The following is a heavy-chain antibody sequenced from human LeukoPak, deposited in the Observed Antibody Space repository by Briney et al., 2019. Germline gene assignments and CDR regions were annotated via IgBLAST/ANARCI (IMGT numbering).Heavy chain of an antibody. Sequence: SETLSLTCGVSGGSISGTNWWSWVRQPPGQGLEWIGEVHLSGATNYNPSLESRVSMSIDKSKNHLSLEVTSVTAADTAIYYCTRESGAFSPFGFWGQGTLLTVSS. D-gene: IGHD1-26*01. V-gene: IGHV4-4*02. J-gene: IGHJ4*02. CDR1: GGSISGTNW. CDR2: VHLSGAT. CDR3: TRESGAFSPFGF.